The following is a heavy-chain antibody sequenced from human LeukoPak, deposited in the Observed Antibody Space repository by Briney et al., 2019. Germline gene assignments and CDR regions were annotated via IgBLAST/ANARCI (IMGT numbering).Heavy chain of an antibody. V-gene: IGHV4-34*01. CDR3: ATKDIVVVVAARAFDI. D-gene: IGHD2-15*01. CDR1: GGSFSGYY. Sequence: SETLSLTCAVYGGSFSGYYWSWIRQPPGKGLEWIGEINHSGSTNYNPSLKSRVTISVDTSKNQFSLKLSSVTAADTAVYYCATKDIVVVVAARAFDIWGQGTMVTVSS. J-gene: IGHJ3*02. CDR2: INHSGST.